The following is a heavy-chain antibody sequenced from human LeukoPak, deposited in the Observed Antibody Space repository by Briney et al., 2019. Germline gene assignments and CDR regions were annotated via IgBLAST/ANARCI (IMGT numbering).Heavy chain of an antibody. J-gene: IGHJ6*03. CDR3: ARDGAEYCSSTSFCYYYMDV. D-gene: IGHD2-2*01. CDR1: GFTFSSYA. CDR2: ISYDGSNK. Sequence: PGGSLRPSCAASGFTFSSYAMHWVRQAPGKGLEWVAVISYDGSNKYYADSVKGRFTISRDNSKNTLYLQMNSLRAEDTAVYYCARDGAEYCSSTSFCYYYMDVWGKGTTVTVSS. V-gene: IGHV3-30-3*01.